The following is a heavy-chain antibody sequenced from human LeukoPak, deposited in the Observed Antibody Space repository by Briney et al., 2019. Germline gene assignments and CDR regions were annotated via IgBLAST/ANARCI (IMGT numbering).Heavy chain of an antibody. Sequence: PGGSLRLSCAASGFSFGTSWMSWVRQAPGKGLEWLTNIYVDSIEMYYVDSMKGRFTISRDNAKNSLYLQMDSLRGEDTAVYYCARTIVEERGDSDVFDIWGQGKMVTVSS. J-gene: IGHJ3*02. CDR3: ARTIVEERGDSDVFDI. CDR2: IYVDSIEM. V-gene: IGHV3-7*01. D-gene: IGHD2-21*01. CDR1: GFSFGTSW.